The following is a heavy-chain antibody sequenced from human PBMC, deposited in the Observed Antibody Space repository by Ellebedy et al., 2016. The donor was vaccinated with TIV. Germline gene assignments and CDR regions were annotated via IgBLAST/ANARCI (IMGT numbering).Heavy chain of an antibody. CDR1: GFTFSGYY. Sequence: GGSLRLSXAASGFTFSGYYMIWMRQAPGRGLEWISYIGGPGSPISYADSVKGRFTISRDNAKNSLYLQMNSLRAEDTAVYYCARERMVRGVTYSAYHGMDVWGQGTTVTVSS. D-gene: IGHD3-10*01. J-gene: IGHJ6*02. CDR3: ARERMVRGVTYSAYHGMDV. V-gene: IGHV3-11*04. CDR2: IGGPGSPI.